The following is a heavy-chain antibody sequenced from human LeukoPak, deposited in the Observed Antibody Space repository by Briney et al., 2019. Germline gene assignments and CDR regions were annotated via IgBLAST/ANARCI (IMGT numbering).Heavy chain of an antibody. CDR2: ISRSSSNI. Sequence: GGSLRLSCAASRFSFSSYSMNWVRQAPGKGLEWVSSISRSSSNIYYADSVKGRFTISRDNAKNSLYLQTNSLRAEDTAVYYCARDRYSDYYDSSGEFDYWGQGTLVTVSS. V-gene: IGHV3-21*01. CDR1: RFSFSSYS. CDR3: ARDRYSDYYDSSGEFDY. D-gene: IGHD3-22*01. J-gene: IGHJ4*02.